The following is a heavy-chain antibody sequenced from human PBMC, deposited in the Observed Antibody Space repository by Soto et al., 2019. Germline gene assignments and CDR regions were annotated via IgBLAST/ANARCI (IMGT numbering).Heavy chain of an antibody. CDR3: AQVPIDSSGWSYFDF. Sequence: EVQLLESGGGLVQPGGSLRLSCAASALTFSSYAMNWVRQAPGKGLEWVSTISGSGGSTYYADSVKGRFTISRDNSKNTLYLQMNSLRAEDTAVYYCAQVPIDSSGWSYFDFWGQGTLLTVSS. CDR2: ISGSGGST. CDR1: ALTFSSYA. D-gene: IGHD6-19*01. V-gene: IGHV3-23*01. J-gene: IGHJ4*02.